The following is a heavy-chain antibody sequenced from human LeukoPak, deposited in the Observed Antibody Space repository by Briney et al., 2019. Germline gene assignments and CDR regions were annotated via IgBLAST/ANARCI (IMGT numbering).Heavy chain of an antibody. CDR3: ARIGDYGDPGIIGYFDY. CDR2: ISAYNGNT. CDR1: GYTFTTYG. J-gene: IGHJ4*02. Sequence: GASVKVSCKASGYTFTTYGLSWVRQAPGQGLEWMGWISAYNGNTNYAQKLQGRVTMTTDTSTSTAYMELRSLRSDDTAVYYCARIGDYGDPGIIGYFDYWGQGTLVTVSS. V-gene: IGHV1-18*01. D-gene: IGHD4-17*01.